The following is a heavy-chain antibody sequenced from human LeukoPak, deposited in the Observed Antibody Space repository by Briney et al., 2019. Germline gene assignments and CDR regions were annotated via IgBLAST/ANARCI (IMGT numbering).Heavy chain of an antibody. CDR2: IGIAGDT. CDR3: ARAGIVVTGILHYYYYMDV. V-gene: IGHV3-13*01. D-gene: IGHD6-19*01. CDR1: GFTFSYHD. Sequence: GGSLRLSCVASGFTFSYHDMHRVRQTSGKGLEWVSAIGIAGDTYYSGSVKGRFTISRDNAKNSLYLQMDSLTAGDTAVYHCARAGIVVTGILHYYYYMDVWGKGTTVTVSS. J-gene: IGHJ6*03.